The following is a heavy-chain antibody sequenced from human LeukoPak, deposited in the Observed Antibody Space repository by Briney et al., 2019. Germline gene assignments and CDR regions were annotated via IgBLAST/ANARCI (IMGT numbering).Heavy chain of an antibody. CDR1: GFTFSSYA. Sequence: GPLRLSCAASGFTFSSYAMHWVRQAPGKGLEWVAVISYDGSNKYYADSVKGRFTISRDNSKNTLYLQMNSLRAEDTAVYYCARVYYYYYGMDVWGQGTTVTVSS. J-gene: IGHJ6*02. CDR2: ISYDGSNK. CDR3: ARVYYYYYGMDV. V-gene: IGHV3-30*04.